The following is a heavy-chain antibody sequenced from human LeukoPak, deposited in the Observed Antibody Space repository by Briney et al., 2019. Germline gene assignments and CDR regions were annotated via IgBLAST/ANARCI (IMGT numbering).Heavy chain of an antibody. CDR1: GFTFSSYE. J-gene: IGHJ6*03. Sequence: GGSLRLSCAASGFTFSSYEMNWVRQAPGKGLEWVSSISRSATTIYYADSVKGRFTISRDNAKNSLYLQMNSLRAEDTAVYYCARIQAENYYYYMDVWGKGTTVTVSS. V-gene: IGHV3-48*03. CDR2: ISRSATTI. CDR3: ARIQAENYYYYMDV.